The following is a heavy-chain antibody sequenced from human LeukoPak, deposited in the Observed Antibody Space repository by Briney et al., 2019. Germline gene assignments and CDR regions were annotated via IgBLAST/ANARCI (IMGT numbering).Heavy chain of an antibody. CDR3: ARVLAPDDSKYYFDH. CDR2: IYYSGST. J-gene: IGHJ4*02. D-gene: IGHD3-22*01. CDR1: GGSISSYY. Sequence: SETLSLTCTVSGGSISSYYWSWIRQPPGKGLEWIGYIYYSGSTNYNPSLKSRVTISVDTSKNQFSLKLSSVTAADTAVYYCARVLAPDDSKYYFDHWGQGTLVTVSS. V-gene: IGHV4-59*01.